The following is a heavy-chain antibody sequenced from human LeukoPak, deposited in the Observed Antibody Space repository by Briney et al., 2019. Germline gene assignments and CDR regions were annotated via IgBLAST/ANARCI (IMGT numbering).Heavy chain of an antibody. D-gene: IGHD6-13*01. Sequence: PGGSLRLSSAASGFTFSSYWMSWVRQAPGKGLEWVANTKYDGSEKYYVDSVKGRFTISRDNAKNSLYLQMNSLRAEDTAAYYCARDIEAAGLFLDYWGQGTLVTVSS. CDR1: GFTFSSYW. V-gene: IGHV3-7*01. CDR3: ARDIEAAGLFLDY. J-gene: IGHJ4*02. CDR2: TKYDGSEK.